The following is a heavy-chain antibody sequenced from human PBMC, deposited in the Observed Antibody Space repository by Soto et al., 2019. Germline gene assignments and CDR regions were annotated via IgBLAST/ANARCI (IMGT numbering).Heavy chain of an antibody. D-gene: IGHD3-3*01. J-gene: IGHJ5*02. CDR3: ARAEIVFFGGRFDP. V-gene: IGHV4-34*01. CDR2: INHSGST. CDR1: GGSFSGYY. Sequence: SETLSLTCAVYGGSFSGYYWSWIRQPPGKGLEWIGEINHSGSTNYNPSLKSRVTISVDTSKNQFSLKLSSVTAADTAVYYCARAEIVFFGGRFDPWGQGTLVTVSS.